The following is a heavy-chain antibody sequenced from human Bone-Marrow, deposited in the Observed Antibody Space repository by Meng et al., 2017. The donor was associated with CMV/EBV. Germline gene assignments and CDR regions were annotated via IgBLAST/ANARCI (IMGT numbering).Heavy chain of an antibody. CDR1: GFTFSKYA. CDR3: ARDRLNSSSWETDWFDP. J-gene: IGHJ5*02. D-gene: IGHD6-13*01. Sequence: GESLKISCAASGFTFSKYAMHWVRQAPGKGLEWVAVISYDGRHQYYADSVKGRFTITRDNSKSTLYVQMRSLRTEDTAVYYCARDRLNSSSWETDWFDPWGQGTLVTVSS. CDR2: ISYDGRHQ. V-gene: IGHV3-30*04.